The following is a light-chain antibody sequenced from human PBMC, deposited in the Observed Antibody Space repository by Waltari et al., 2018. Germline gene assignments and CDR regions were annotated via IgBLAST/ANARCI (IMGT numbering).Light chain of an antibody. J-gene: IGKJ5*01. CDR2: GAS. CDR1: QSVSNY. Sequence: EIVLTQSPATLSLSPGERATLSCRASQSVSNYLAWYQQKPGQARRLLIYGASNRATGIPARFSGSGSGTDFTLTISSLEPGDFAGYYCQQRSNPITFGQGTRLESK. CDR3: QQRSNPIT. V-gene: IGKV3-11*01.